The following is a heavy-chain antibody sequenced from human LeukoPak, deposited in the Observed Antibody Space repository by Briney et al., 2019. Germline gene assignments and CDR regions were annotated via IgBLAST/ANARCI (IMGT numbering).Heavy chain of an antibody. CDR2: ISYDGRSK. CDR1: GFIFSNYG. J-gene: IGHJ6*02. Sequence: GGSLRLSCAASGFIFSNYGMHWVRQAPGKGLEWVAFISYDGRSKLYADSVRGRFTISRDNSKNTLDLQMNSLRAEDTAVCYCARDSYGMDVWGQGTTVTVPS. CDR3: ARDSYGMDV. V-gene: IGHV3-30*03.